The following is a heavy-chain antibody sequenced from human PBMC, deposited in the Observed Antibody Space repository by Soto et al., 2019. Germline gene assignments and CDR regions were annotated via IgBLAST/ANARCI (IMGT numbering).Heavy chain of an antibody. D-gene: IGHD3-10*01. CDR3: ARDVRGLLRWKPTNAFDI. V-gene: IGHV4-31*03. Sequence: QVQLQESGPGLVKPSQTLSLTCTVSGGSISSGGYYWSWIRQHPGKGLEWIGYIYYSGSTYYNPSLQRRVTISVDTSKNQFSLKLSSVTAADTAVYYCARDVRGLLRWKPTNAFDIWGQGTMVTVSS. CDR2: IYYSGST. CDR1: GGSISSGGYY. J-gene: IGHJ3*02.